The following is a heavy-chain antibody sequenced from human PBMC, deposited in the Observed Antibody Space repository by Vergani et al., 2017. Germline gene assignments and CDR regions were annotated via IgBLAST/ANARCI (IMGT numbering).Heavy chain of an antibody. CDR1: GFTFSSYG. V-gene: IGHV3-30*18. CDR2: ISYDGSNK. D-gene: IGHD3-10*01. J-gene: IGHJ5*02. Sequence: QVQLVESGGGVVQPGRSLRLSCAASGFTFSSYGMHWVRQAPGKGLEWVAVISYDGSNKYYADSVKGRFTISRDNSKNTLYLQMNSLRAEDTAVYYCAKDRSKLWFGEPRVSDGFDPWGQGTLVTVSS. CDR3: AKDRSKLWFGEPRVSDGFDP.